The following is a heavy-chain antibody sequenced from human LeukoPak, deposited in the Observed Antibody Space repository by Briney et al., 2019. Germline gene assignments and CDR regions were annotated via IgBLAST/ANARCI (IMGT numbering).Heavy chain of an antibody. V-gene: IGHV4-61*02. D-gene: IGHD6-13*01. CDR1: GGSISSGSYY. CDR2: IYTSGST. CDR3: ASEAAAGGFDY. J-gene: IGHJ4*02. Sequence: PSETLSLTCTVSGGSISSGSYYWSWIRQPAGKGLEWIGRIYTSGSTNYNPSLKSRVTISVDTSKNQFYLKRSSVTAADTAVYYCASEAAAGGFDYWGQGTLVTVSS.